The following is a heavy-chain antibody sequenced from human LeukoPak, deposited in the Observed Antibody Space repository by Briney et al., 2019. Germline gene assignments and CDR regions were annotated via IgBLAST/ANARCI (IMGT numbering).Heavy chain of an antibody. CDR2: INPNSGGT. V-gene: IGHV1-2*06. CDR3: ARDLHSSAPGNFDY. CDR1: GYTFTGYY. J-gene: IGHJ4*02. D-gene: IGHD6-13*01. Sequence: ASVKVSCKASGYTFTGYYMHWVRQAPGQGLEWMGRINPNSGGTNYAQKFQGRVTMTRDTSISTAYMELSTLRSDDTAVYYCARDLHSSAPGNFDYWGQGSLVTVSS.